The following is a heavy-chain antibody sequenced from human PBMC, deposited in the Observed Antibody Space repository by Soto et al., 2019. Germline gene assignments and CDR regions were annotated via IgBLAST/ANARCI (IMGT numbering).Heavy chain of an antibody. CDR2: IYYSGST. V-gene: IGHV4-30-4*01. CDR1: GGSISSGDYY. Sequence: QVQLQESGPGLVKPSQTLSLTCTVSGGSISSGDYYWSWIRQPPGKGLEWIGYIYYSGSTYYNPSLKSRVTISVDTSKNQFSLKLSSVTAADTXXXXXASLNRRPGSSRAFDYWGQGTL. CDR3: ASLNRRPGSSRAFDY. J-gene: IGHJ4*02. D-gene: IGHD6-6*01.